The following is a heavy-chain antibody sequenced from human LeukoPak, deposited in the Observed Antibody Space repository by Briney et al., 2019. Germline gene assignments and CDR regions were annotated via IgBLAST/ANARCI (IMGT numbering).Heavy chain of an antibody. V-gene: IGHV1-69*13. J-gene: IGHJ5*02. Sequence: SVKVSCKASGGTFSSYAISWVRQAPGQGLEWMGGIIPIFGTANYAQKFQGRVTITADESTSTAYMELSSLRSEDTAVYYYAREGYYYGSGSPMGWFDPWGQGTLVTVSS. CDR1: GGTFSSYA. CDR2: IIPIFGTA. CDR3: AREGYYYGSGSPMGWFDP. D-gene: IGHD3-10*01.